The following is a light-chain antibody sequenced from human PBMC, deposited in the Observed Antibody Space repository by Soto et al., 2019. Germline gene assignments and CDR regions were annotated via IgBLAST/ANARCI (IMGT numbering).Light chain of an antibody. J-gene: IGLJ1*01. CDR2: DAT. CDR3: SSYTSSTTIYV. Sequence: QSALTQPASVSASPGQSITISCIGSYSDVGVYKHVAWYQQYPGKAPKLIIYDATSRPSGISSRFSGSKSGNTASLTISGLQAEDEADYYCSSYTSSTTIYVFGAGTKLTVL. V-gene: IGLV2-14*01. CDR1: YSDVGVYKH.